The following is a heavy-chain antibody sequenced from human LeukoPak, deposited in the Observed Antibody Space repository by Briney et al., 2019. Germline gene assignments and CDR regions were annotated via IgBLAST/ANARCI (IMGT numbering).Heavy chain of an antibody. CDR3: ARVRNYYDSSGYYAYFDY. J-gene: IGHJ4*02. CDR2: IYCSGST. D-gene: IGHD3-22*01. CDR1: GGSISSGGYY. V-gene: IGHV4-31*03. Sequence: PSETLSLTCTVSGGSISSGGYYWSWIRQHPGKGLEWIGYIYCSGSTYYNPSLKSRVTISVDTSKNQFSLKLSSVTAADTAVHYCARVRNYYDSSGYYAYFDYWGQGTLVTVSS.